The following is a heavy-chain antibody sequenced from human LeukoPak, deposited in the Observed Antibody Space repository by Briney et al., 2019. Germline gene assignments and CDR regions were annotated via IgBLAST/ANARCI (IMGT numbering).Heavy chain of an antibody. V-gene: IGHV1-46*01. CDR1: GGTFSSYA. J-gene: IGHJ4*02. CDR2: INPSGGST. D-gene: IGHD1-7*01. CDR3: ARVTATTSH. Sequence: ASVKVSCKASGGTFSSYAISWVRQAPGQGLEWMGIINPSGGSTSYAQKFQGRVTMTRDTSTSTVYMDLSSLRSEDAAVYYCARVTATTSHWGQGTLVTVSS.